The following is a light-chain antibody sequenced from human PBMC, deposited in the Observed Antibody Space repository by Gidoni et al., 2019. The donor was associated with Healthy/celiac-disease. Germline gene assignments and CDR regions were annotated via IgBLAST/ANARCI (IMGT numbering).Light chain of an antibody. J-gene: IGKJ1*01. CDR1: QSVSSSY. CDR2: GAS. V-gene: IGKV3-20*01. CDR3: QQYGSSPRT. Sequence: EIVSTQAPGTLSLSPGERATLSGRASQSVSSSYLAWYQQKPGQAPRLLIYGASSRATGIPDRFSGSGSGTDFTLTISRLEPEDFAVYYCQQYGSSPRTFGQGTKVEIK.